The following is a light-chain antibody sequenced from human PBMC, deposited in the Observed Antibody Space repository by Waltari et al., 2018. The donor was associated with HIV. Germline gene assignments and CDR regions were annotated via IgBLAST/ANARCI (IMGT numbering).Light chain of an antibody. J-gene: IGKJ1*01. CDR1: PSLLHSNGYNS. CDR2: LAS. CDR3: MQAPQRT. Sequence: DIVMTQSPLSLPVTPGEPASISCRSSPSLLHSNGYNSFDWYLQKPGQSPPLLIYLASNRASGVPDRFNGSGSGTDFTLKISRVEAEDVGVYYCMQAPQRTFGQGTKVEIK. V-gene: IGKV2-28*01.